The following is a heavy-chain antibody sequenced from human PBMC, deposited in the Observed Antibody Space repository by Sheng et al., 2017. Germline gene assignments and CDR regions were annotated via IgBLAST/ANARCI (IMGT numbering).Heavy chain of an antibody. CDR2: ISSSGSTI. J-gene: IGHJ6*02. Sequence: PGGSLRLSCAASGFTFSSYEMKWVRQAPGKGLEWVSYISSSGSTIYYADSVKGRFTISRDNAKNSLYLQMNSLRAEDTAVYYCARGGDYYYGMDVWGQGTTVTVSS. CDR1: GFTFSSYE. D-gene: IGHD3-10*01. V-gene: IGHV3-48*03. CDR3: ARGGDYYYGMDV.